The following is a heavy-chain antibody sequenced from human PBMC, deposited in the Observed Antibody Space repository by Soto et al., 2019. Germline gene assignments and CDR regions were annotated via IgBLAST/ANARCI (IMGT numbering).Heavy chain of an antibody. CDR1: GYSFTSYW. Sequence: GESLKISCKGSGYSFTSYWIGWVRQMPGKGLEWMGIIYPGDSDTRYSPSFQGQVTISADKSISTAYLQWSSLKASDTAMYYCARSNWRNKWVDYYYCGMDVWGQGTTVTVSS. J-gene: IGHJ6*02. D-gene: IGHD1-1*01. CDR2: IYPGDSDT. CDR3: ARSNWRNKWVDYYYCGMDV. V-gene: IGHV5-51*01.